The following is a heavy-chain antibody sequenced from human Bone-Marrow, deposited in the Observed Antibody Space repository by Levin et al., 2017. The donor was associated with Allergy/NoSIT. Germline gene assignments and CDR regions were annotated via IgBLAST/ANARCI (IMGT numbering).Heavy chain of an antibody. D-gene: IGHD5-18*01. CDR3: ARGGNIYGRYHFDS. V-gene: IGHV5-51*01. CDR2: IYPGDSDT. Sequence: GASVKVSCQTSGYSFITYWIAWVRQMPGKGLEWMGTIYPGDSDTKYSPSFQGQITISADKFITTAYLQWSSLKASDTAMYYCARGGNIYGRYHFDSWGQGALVTVSS. CDR1: GYSFITYW. J-gene: IGHJ5*01.